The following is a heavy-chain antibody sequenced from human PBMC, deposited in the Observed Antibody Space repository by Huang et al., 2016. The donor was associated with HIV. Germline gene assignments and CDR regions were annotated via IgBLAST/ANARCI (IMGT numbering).Heavy chain of an antibody. J-gene: IGHJ4*02. D-gene: IGHD3-10*01. CDR2: IYYSGST. CDR3: ARRGVATNYFDH. V-gene: IGHV4-59*01. Sequence: QVQLQESGPGLVKPSESLSLTCSVSGDSISSYYRSWIRQPPGKGLEWIGYIYYSGSTNYNPSLKSRLTISMDTSKNQFSLKMSSVTAADTAIYFCARRGVATNYFDHWGRGALVIVSS. CDR1: GDSISSYY.